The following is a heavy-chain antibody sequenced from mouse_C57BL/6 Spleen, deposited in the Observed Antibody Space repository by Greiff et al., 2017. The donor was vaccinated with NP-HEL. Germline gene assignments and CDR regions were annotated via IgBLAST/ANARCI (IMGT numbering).Heavy chain of an antibody. Sequence: EVQVVESGGGLVQPGGSLSLSCAASGFTFTDYYMSWVRQPPGKALEWLGFIRNKANGYTTEYSASVKGRFTISRDNSQSILYLQMNALRAEDSATYYCASSIWDAMDCWGQGTSVTVSS. J-gene: IGHJ4*01. D-gene: IGHD4-1*01. V-gene: IGHV7-3*01. CDR2: IRNKANGYTT. CDR1: GFTFTDYY. CDR3: ASSIWDAMDC.